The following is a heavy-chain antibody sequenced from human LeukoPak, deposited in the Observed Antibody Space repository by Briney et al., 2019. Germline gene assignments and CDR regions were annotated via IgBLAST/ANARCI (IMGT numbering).Heavy chain of an antibody. CDR3: ATDRLAGVLDY. D-gene: IGHD6-19*01. CDR1: GYTLTELF. J-gene: IGHJ4*02. CDR2: FDPEDGET. Sequence: GASVKVSCKVSGYTLTELFMHWVRQARGRGCVWVGGFDPEDGETIYAQKFQGRVTMTEDTSTDTAYMELSSLRSEDTAVYYCATDRLAGVLDYWGQGTLVTVSS. V-gene: IGHV1-24*01.